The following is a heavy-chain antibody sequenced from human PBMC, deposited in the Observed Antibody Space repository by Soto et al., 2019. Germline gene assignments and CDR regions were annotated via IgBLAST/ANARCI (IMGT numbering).Heavy chain of an antibody. Sequence: EVQLVESGGGLGQPGRSLRLACTASGFSFAENAMSWVRQAPGKGLEWVGFIRSKAYGGTIDYAASVKGRFTFSRDDSRSVAYLPMNGLKTEDTAVYYCTRAGIDKSGTTHYYYGMDVWGRGTTVTVSS. D-gene: IGHD1-1*01. CDR2: IRSKAYGGTI. V-gene: IGHV3-49*04. J-gene: IGHJ6*02. CDR3: TRAGIDKSGTTHYYYGMDV. CDR1: GFSFAENA.